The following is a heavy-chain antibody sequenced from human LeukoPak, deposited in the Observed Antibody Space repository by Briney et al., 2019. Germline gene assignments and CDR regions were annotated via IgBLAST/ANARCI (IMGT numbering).Heavy chain of an antibody. Sequence: PGRSLRLSCAASGFTFSSYAMHWVRQAPGKGLEWVAVISYDGSNKYYADSVKGRFTISRDNSKNTLYLQMNGLRVEDSAVYYCAKVLSKGGGYYLTDFWGQGTLVTVSS. CDR2: ISYDGSNK. J-gene: IGHJ4*02. CDR3: AKVLSKGGGYYLTDF. CDR1: GFTFSSYA. D-gene: IGHD3-22*01. V-gene: IGHV3-30-3*01.